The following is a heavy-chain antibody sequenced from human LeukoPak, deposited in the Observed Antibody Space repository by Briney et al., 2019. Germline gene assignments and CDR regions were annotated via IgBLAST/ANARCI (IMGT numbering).Heavy chain of an antibody. CDR1: EFTFNSYS. CDR2: ISSGSTYI. J-gene: IGHJ4*02. Sequence: GGSLRLSCAASEFTFNSYSFNWIRQPPGEGLEWVSSISSGSTYIYYSDSVKGRFTVSRDNAKNSPYLQMNNLRAEDTAVYYCARDPFYYDAAGSDDYWGQGTLVTVSS. CDR3: ARDPFYYDAAGSDDY. V-gene: IGHV3-21*01. D-gene: IGHD3-22*01.